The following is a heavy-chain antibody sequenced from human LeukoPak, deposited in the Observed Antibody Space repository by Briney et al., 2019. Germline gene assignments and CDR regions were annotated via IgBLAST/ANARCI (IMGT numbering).Heavy chain of an antibody. V-gene: IGHV3-23*01. CDR1: GFTFSSYA. CDR3: AKNDCSSTSCYISAFDY. CDR2: ISGSGGST. D-gene: IGHD2-2*02. Sequence: PGASLRLSCAASGFTFSSYAMSWVRQAPGKGLGWVSAISGSGGSTYYADSVKGRFTISRDNSKNTLYLQMNSLRAEDTAVYYCAKNDCSSTSCYISAFDYWGQGTLVTVSS. J-gene: IGHJ4*02.